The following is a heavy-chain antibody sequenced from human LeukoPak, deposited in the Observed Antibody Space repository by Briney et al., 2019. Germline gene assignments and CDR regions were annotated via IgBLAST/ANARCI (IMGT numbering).Heavy chain of an antibody. Sequence: GGSLRLSCAASGFTFSSYSMNWARQAPGKGLEWVSSISSSSSYIYYADSVKGRFTISRDNAKNSLYLQMNSLRAEDTAVYYCARGAYYYDSSLGYWGQGTLVTVSS. J-gene: IGHJ4*02. CDR3: ARGAYYYDSSLGY. CDR1: GFTFSSYS. CDR2: ISSSSSYI. D-gene: IGHD3-22*01. V-gene: IGHV3-21*01.